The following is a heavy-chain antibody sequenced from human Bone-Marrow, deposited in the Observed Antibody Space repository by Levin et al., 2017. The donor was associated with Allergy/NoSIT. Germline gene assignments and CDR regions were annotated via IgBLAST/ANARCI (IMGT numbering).Heavy chain of an antibody. D-gene: IGHD6-25*01. CDR3: AGEPRSAFNI. Sequence: GGSLRLSCAASGFTFSSYWMHWVRQVPGKGLAWVSRTNSDGSSTVYADAVKGRFTISRDNAKNTLYLQMKRLRADDTAVYYCAGEPRSAFNIWGQGTMVTVSS. J-gene: IGHJ3*02. CDR2: TNSDGSST. V-gene: IGHV3-74*01. CDR1: GFTFSSYW.